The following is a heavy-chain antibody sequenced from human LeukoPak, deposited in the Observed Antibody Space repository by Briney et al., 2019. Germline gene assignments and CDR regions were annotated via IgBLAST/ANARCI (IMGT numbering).Heavy chain of an antibody. V-gene: IGHV1-69*04. Sequence: SVKVSCKASGGTFSSYAISWVRQAPGQGLEWMGRIIPILGIANYAQKFQGRVTITADKSTSTAYMELSSLRSEDAAVYYCARCAPGNLVPAAPWVNAFDIWGQGTMVTVSS. J-gene: IGHJ3*02. CDR1: GGTFSSYA. D-gene: IGHD2-2*01. CDR2: IIPILGIA. CDR3: ARCAPGNLVPAAPWVNAFDI.